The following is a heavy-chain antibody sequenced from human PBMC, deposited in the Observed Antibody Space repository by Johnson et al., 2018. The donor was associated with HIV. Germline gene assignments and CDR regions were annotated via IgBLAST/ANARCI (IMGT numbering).Heavy chain of an antibody. CDR2: ISYDGSNK. CDR3: AAPVGATG. V-gene: IGHV3-30-3*01. Sequence: VQVVESGGGVVQPGRSLRLSCAASGFTFSSYAMHWVRQAPGKGLEWVAVISYDGSNKYYADSVKGRLTISRDNSKNTLYLQMNSLRAEDTAVYYCAAPVGATGWGQGTMVTVSS. CDR1: GFTFSSYA. J-gene: IGHJ3*01. D-gene: IGHD1-26*01.